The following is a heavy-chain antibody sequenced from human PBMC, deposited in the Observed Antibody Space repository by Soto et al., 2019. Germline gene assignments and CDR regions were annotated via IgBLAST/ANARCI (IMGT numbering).Heavy chain of an antibody. V-gene: IGHV4-31*03. D-gene: IGHD2-21*01. CDR1: GAALNSGNYY. CDR2: IYVSGAV. Sequence: PSETLTLTCSVSGAALNSGNYYWSWIHQVPGKGLEWIGHIYVSGAVDYNPSLRDRITISQDTSERQFSLNLRLVTAADTAVYYCARPRIATNNYKWFDPWGQGTLVTVSS. J-gene: IGHJ5*02. CDR3: ARPRIATNNYKWFDP.